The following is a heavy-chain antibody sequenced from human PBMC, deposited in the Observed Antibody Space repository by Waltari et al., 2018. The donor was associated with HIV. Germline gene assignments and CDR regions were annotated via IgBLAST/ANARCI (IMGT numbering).Heavy chain of an antibody. V-gene: IGHV3-48*03. CDR3: ARVMVVLTAYYGLDV. CDR2: ISSRGTTI. J-gene: IGHJ6*02. Sequence: EVQLVESGGGLVQPGGSLRLSCAASGFTFSSYEMNWVRQAPGKGLEGVSYISSRGTTIYYADSVKGRFTISRDNDKNSLYLQMNSLRAEDTAVYYCARVMVVLTAYYGLDVWGQGTTVTVSS. D-gene: IGHD2-8*01. CDR1: GFTFSSYE.